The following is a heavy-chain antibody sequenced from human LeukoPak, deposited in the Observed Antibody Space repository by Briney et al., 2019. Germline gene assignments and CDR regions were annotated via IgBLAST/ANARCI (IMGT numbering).Heavy chain of an antibody. J-gene: IGHJ4*02. Sequence: GASVKVSCKASGYTFSSHGNIWVRQAPGQGLEWMGWISAYNGDTNYAQKFQGRVTMTTDTSTSTAYMEVRNLRSDDTAVYYCARVEGPSIFGVVDYWGQGTLVTASS. V-gene: IGHV1-18*01. CDR2: ISAYNGDT. CDR1: GYTFSSHG. D-gene: IGHD3-3*02. CDR3: ARVEGPSIFGVVDY.